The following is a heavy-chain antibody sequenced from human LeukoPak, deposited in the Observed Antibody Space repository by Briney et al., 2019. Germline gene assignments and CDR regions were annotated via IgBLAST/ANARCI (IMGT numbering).Heavy chain of an antibody. J-gene: IGHJ5*02. Sequence: SETLSLTCTVSGGSISSYYWSGIRHPPGKGLEWVGYIYYSGSTNYTPSLKSRVTISVDTSKNQFSLKLSSVTAADTAVYYCARSRAWFDPWGQGTLVTVSS. CDR1: GGSISSYY. CDR2: IYYSGST. V-gene: IGHV4-59*01. CDR3: ARSRAWFDP.